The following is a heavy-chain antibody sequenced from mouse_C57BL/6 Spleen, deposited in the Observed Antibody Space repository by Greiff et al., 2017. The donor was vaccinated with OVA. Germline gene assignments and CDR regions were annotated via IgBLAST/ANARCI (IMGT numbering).Heavy chain of an antibody. CDR3: TDGGYYGSGHYYDGDY. J-gene: IGHJ4*01. D-gene: IGHD1-1*01. V-gene: IGHV1-15*01. CDR2: IDPETGGT. Sequence: VQLQQSGAELVRPGASVTLSCKASGYTFTDYEMHWVKQTPVHGLEWIGAIDPETGGTAYNQKFKGKAILTADKSSSTAYMALRRLTSEDSAGFYCTDGGYYGSGHYYDGDYGGKGTSVTVSS. CDR1: GYTFTDYE.